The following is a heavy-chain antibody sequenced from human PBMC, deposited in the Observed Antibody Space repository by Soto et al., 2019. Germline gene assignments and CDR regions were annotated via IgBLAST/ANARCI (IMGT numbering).Heavy chain of an antibody. J-gene: IGHJ4*02. CDR3: ARGGSYYGSGSYSFDY. CDR2: IIPIFGTA. CDR1: GGTFSSYA. V-gene: IGHV1-69*06. Sequence: QVQLVQSGAEVKKPGSSVKVSCKASGGTFSSYAISWVRQAPGQGLEWMGGIIPIFGTANYAQKLQGRVTITADKSTSTAYRELSSLRSEDTAVYYCARGGSYYGSGSYSFDYWGQGTLFTVSS. D-gene: IGHD3-10*01.